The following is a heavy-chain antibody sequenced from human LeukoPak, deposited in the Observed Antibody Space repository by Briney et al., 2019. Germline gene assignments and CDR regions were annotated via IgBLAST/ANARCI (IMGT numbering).Heavy chain of an antibody. D-gene: IGHD3-10*01. J-gene: IGHJ5*02. V-gene: IGHV1-18*04. CDR3: ARDNWFGELLLEWFDP. Sequence: ASVKVSCKASGYTFTSYGISWVRQAPGQGLEWMGWISAYNGNTNYAQKLQGRVTMTTDTSTSTAYMELRSLRSDDTAVYYCARDNWFGELLLEWFDPWGQGTLVTVSS. CDR1: GYTFTSYG. CDR2: ISAYNGNT.